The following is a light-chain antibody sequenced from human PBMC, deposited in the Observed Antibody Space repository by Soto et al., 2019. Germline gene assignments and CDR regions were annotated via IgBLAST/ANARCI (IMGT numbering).Light chain of an antibody. V-gene: IGLV2-14*01. Sequence: QSALNQPASVSGSPGQSITISCTGTSSDVGGYNYVSWYQQHPGKAPKLMIYEVSNRRSGVSIRFSGSKSGNTASLPISGLQAEDEADYYCSSYTSSTSLDVFGTGTKVTVL. CDR1: SSDVGGYNY. J-gene: IGLJ1*01. CDR3: SSYTSSTSLDV. CDR2: EVS.